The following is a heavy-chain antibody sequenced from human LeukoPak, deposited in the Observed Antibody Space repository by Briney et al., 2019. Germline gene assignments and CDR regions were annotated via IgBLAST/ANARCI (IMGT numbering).Heavy chain of an antibody. CDR1: GFIFTTYS. J-gene: IGHJ5*02. V-gene: IGHV3-21*01. Sequence: PGGSLRLSCAASGFIFTTYSVNWVRQAPGKGLEWVSSISSSSTYISYADSVEGRFTISRDNAKNSLYLQMNSLRAEDTALYYCARDRDWGFDPWGQGTLVTVPS. D-gene: IGHD3/OR15-3a*01. CDR2: ISSSSTYI. CDR3: ARDRDWGFDP.